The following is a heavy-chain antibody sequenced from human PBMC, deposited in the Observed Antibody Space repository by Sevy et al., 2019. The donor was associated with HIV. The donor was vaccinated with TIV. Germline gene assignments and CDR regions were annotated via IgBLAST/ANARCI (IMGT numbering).Heavy chain of an antibody. CDR1: GFTFNNYN. J-gene: IGHJ4*03. CDR3: AKDQCSGASCSGYVFEN. CDR2: ISGLSNYI. V-gene: IGHV3-21*01. Sequence: GGSLRLSCVVSGFTFNNYNMNWVRQAPGKGLEWVSYISGLSNYIYYADSVKGRFSISRDNAKNSLYLQMNSLRAEDTAIYYCAKDQCSGASCSGYVFENWGQGTLVTVSS. D-gene: IGHD2-15*01.